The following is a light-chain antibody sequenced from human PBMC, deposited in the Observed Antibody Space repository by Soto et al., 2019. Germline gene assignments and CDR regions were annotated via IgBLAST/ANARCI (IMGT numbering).Light chain of an antibody. CDR2: GAS. V-gene: IGKV1-33*01. CDR3: QHYDHLPPFT. J-gene: IGKJ3*01. CDR1: QDIRKY. Sequence: DIQMTQSPSSLSASVGDRVTITCQASQDIRKYLNWYQQKPGRAPKLLIYGASNLETGVPSRFSGSGYRTDFTFTISSLQPEDIATYYCQHYDHLPPFTFGPGTKVAIK.